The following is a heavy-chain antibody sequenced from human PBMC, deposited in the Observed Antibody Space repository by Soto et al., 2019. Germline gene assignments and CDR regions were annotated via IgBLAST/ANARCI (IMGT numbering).Heavy chain of an antibody. CDR1: GFTFSSYG. CDR3: ARDKEGGYSYGPFDY. V-gene: IGHV3-33*01. CDR2: IWYDGSNK. Sequence: QVQLVESGGGVVQPGRSLRLSCAASGFTFSSYGMHWVRQAPGKGLEWVAVIWYDGSNKYYADSVKGRFTISRDNSKNTLDLQMNSLRAEDTAVYYCARDKEGGYSYGPFDYWGQGTLVTVSS. J-gene: IGHJ4*02. D-gene: IGHD5-18*01.